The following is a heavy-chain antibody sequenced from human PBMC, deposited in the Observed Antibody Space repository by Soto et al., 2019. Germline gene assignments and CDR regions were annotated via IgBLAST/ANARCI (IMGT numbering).Heavy chain of an antibody. CDR3: AKDKDDFWSGYPLVYFDY. CDR2: IRGSGGST. Sequence: GGSLRLSCAASGFTFSSYAMSWVRQAPGKGLEWVSAIRGSGGSTYYADYVKGRFTISRDNSKNTLYLQMNSLRAEDTAVYYFAKDKDDFWSGYPLVYFDYWGQGTLVTVST. D-gene: IGHD3-3*01. CDR1: GFTFSSYA. V-gene: IGHV3-23*01. J-gene: IGHJ4*02.